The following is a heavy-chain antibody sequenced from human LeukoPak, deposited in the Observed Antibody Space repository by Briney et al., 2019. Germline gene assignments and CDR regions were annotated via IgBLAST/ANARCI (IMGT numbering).Heavy chain of an antibody. J-gene: IGHJ6*02. V-gene: IGHV4-34*01. CDR2: INHSGST. CDR1: GGSFSGYY. D-gene: IGHD5-12*01. CDR3: ARALGDGYNYRHYYYGMDV. Sequence: SGTLSLTCAVYGGSFSGYYWSWIRQPPGKGLEWIEEINHSGSTNYNPSLKSRVTISVDTSKNQFSLKLSSVTAADTAVYYCARALGDGYNYRHYYYGMDVWGQGTTVTVSS.